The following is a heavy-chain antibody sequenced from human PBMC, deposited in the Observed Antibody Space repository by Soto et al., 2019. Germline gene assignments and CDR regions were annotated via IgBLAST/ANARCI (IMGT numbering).Heavy chain of an antibody. J-gene: IGHJ6*02. D-gene: IGHD1-20*01. CDR1: GGTFSSYA. V-gene: IGHV1-69*12. CDR3: ARVITGTVSYYPGMDV. Sequence: QVQLVQSGAEVKKPGSSVKVSCKASGGTFSSYAISWVRQAPGQGLEWMGGFIPIFGAADYAQKFQGRVTMTADESTSTAYMALSSLRSEDTAVYYCARVITGTVSYYPGMDVWGQGTTVTVSS. CDR2: FIPIFGAA.